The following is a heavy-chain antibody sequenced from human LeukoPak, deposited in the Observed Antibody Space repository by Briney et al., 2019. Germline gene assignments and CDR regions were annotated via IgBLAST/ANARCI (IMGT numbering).Heavy chain of an antibody. Sequence: SETLSLTCDVYGGSFSGYSWNWIRQPPVKGLEWIGEINHSGGTNYNPSLKSRVTISVDTSKNQFSLKLSSVTAADTAVYYCARSKRAAAAPIDYWGQGTLVTVSS. CDR2: INHSGGT. CDR1: GGSFSGYS. J-gene: IGHJ4*02. CDR3: ARSKRAAAAPIDY. V-gene: IGHV4-34*01. D-gene: IGHD6-13*01.